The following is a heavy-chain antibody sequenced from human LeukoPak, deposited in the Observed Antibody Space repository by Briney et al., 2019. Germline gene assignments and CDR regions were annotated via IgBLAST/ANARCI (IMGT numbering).Heavy chain of an antibody. J-gene: IGHJ3*02. CDR1: GFTFSSYE. V-gene: IGHV3-48*03. D-gene: IGHD2-8*01. CDR3: ARKYCTNGVCYGLDAFDI. Sequence: GGSLRLPCAASGFTFSSYEMNWVRQAPGKGLEWVSYISSSGSTIYYADSVKGRFTISRDNAKNSLYLQMNSLRAEDTAVYYCARKYCTNGVCYGLDAFDIWGQGTMVTVSS. CDR2: ISSSGSTI.